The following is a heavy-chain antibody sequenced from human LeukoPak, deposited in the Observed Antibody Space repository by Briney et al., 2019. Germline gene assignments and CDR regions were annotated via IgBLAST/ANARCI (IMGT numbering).Heavy chain of an antibody. D-gene: IGHD5-12*01. CDR1: GYTFTGYY. CDR2: INPNSGGT. V-gene: IGHV1-2*02. CDR3: ARAYSGYEAFDY. Sequence: ASVKVSCKASGYTFTGYYIHWVRQAPGQGLEWMGWINPNSGGTNYAQKFRGRVTMTRDTSTTYMELSRLTSDDTAVYYCARAYSGYEAFDYWGQGALVTVSS. J-gene: IGHJ4*02.